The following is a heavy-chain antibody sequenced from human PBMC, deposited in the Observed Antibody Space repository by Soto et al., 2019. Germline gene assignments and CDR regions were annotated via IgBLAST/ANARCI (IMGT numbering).Heavy chain of an antibody. J-gene: IGHJ4*02. D-gene: IGHD6-19*01. CDR2: VYYTGST. CDR1: GGSISGSY. Sequence: SETLSLTCSVSGGSISGSYWSWIRQSPGKGLEWLGYVYYTGSTNYSPSLRRRVSISVDTSKNEFSLRLSSVTAADTAVYFCARSVAVPGAHIDYWGQGT. V-gene: IGHV4-59*01. CDR3: ARSVAVPGAHIDY.